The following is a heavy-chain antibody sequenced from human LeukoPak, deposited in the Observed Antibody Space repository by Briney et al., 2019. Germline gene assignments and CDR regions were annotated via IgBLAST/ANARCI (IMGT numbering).Heavy chain of an antibody. CDR2: ISGSGDNT. CDR3: AKGSYYDSSGSFYFDY. CDR1: GFTFSSYA. J-gene: IGHJ4*02. Sequence: GGSLRLSCAASGFTFSSYAMSWVRQAPGKGLEWVSGISGSGDNTYYADSVKGRFTISRDNSKNTLYVQMNSLGTKDTAAYYCAKGSYYDSSGSFYFDYWGQGTLVTVSS. D-gene: IGHD3-22*01. V-gene: IGHV3-23*01.